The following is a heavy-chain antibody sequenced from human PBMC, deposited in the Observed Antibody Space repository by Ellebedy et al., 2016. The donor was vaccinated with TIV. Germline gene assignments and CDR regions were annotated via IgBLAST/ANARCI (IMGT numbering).Heavy chain of an antibody. CDR1: GGSVNYYY. V-gene: IGHV4-34*01. D-gene: IGHD2-15*01. CDR2: INHDGST. Sequence: MPSETLSLTCDVYGGSVNYYYWSLIRQPPGKGLEWVGEINHDGSTNYNASLESRVTILLDTSKNQFSLQLTSVTAADTAVYYCARGGYCSGGSCSYRGRTKYYFDSWGLGTLVTVSS. J-gene: IGHJ4*02. CDR3: ARGGYCSGGSCSYRGRTKYYFDS.